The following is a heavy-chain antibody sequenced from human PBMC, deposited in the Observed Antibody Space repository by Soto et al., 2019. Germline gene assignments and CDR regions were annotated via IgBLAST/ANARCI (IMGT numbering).Heavy chain of an antibody. J-gene: IGHJ4*02. Sequence: PSETLSLTCTVSGGSISSSSYYWGWIRQPPGKGLEWIGSIYYSGSTYYNPSLKSRVTISVDTSKNQFSLKLSSVTAADTAVYYCARHAYNWNDGRLFDYWGQGTLVTVSS. CDR3: ARHAYNWNDGRLFDY. CDR2: IYYSGST. CDR1: GGSISSSSYY. V-gene: IGHV4-39*01. D-gene: IGHD1-20*01.